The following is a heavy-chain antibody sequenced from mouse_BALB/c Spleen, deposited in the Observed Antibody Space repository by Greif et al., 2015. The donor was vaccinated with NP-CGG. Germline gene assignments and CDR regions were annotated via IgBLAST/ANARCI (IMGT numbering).Heavy chain of an antibody. D-gene: IGHD2-1*01. CDR3: ARGNGNYEGYAMTT. V-gene: IGHV1S56*01. Sequence: VQLQQSGPELVKPGASVRISCKASGYTFTSYYIHWVKQRPGQGLEWIGWIYPGNVNTKYNEKFKGKATLTADKSSSTAYMQLSSLTSEDSAVYFCARGNGNYEGYAMTTGVKEPQSPSPQ. CDR2: IYPGNVNT. J-gene: IGHJ4*01. CDR1: GYTFTSYY.